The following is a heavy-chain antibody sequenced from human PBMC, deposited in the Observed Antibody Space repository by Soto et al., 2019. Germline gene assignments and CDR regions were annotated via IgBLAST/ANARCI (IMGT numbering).Heavy chain of an antibody. V-gene: IGHV3-74*01. CDR1: GFTFSTYW. Sequence: GGSLRLSCAASGFTFSTYWMHWVRQAPGKGLVWVSRIKSDGSSTSYADSVKGRFTISRDNAKNTLYLQMNSLTAEDSALYYCSPSLNFWGQGTLVTSPQ. CDR2: IKSDGSST. J-gene: IGHJ4*02. CDR3: SPSLNF.